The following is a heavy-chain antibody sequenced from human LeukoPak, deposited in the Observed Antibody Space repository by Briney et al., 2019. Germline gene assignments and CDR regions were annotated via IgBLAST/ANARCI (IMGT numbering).Heavy chain of an antibody. V-gene: IGHV1-69*13. Sequence: ASVKVSCKACGGTFSSYAISWVRQAPGQGLEWMGGIIPIFGTANYAQKFQGRVTITADESTSTAYMELSSLRSEDTAVYYCARRGSYYDSSGYDYWGQGTLVTVSS. CDR2: IIPIFGTA. D-gene: IGHD3-22*01. CDR3: ARRGSYYDSSGYDY. CDR1: GGTFSSYA. J-gene: IGHJ4*02.